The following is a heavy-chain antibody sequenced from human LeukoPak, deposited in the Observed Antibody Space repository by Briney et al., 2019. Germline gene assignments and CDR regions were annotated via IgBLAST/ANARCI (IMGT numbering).Heavy chain of an antibody. CDR1: GFTFSSYT. J-gene: IGHJ4*02. V-gene: IGHV3-64*05. Sequence: GGSLRLSCSASGFTFSSYTMYWVCQAPGKGLEYVSGISSDGRSTDYADSVKGRFTISRDNSKNTLYFEMSSLRTEDTAVYYRVRSSGAFDYWGQGTLVTVSS. D-gene: IGHD6-19*01. CDR3: VRSSGAFDY. CDR2: ISSDGRST.